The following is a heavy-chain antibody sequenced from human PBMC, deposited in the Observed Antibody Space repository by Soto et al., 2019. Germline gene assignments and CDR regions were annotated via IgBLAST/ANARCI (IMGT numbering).Heavy chain of an antibody. CDR1: GFTFSSYS. CDR3: ARDGPGYYDSSGYYVPSTFDI. CDR2: ISSSSSYI. D-gene: IGHD3-22*01. Sequence: GGSLRLSCAASGFTFSSYSMNWVRQAPGKGLEWVSSISSSSSYIYYADSVKGRFTISRDNAKNSLYLQMNSPRAEDTAVYYCARDGPGYYDSSGYYVPSTFDIWGQGTMVTVSS. J-gene: IGHJ3*02. V-gene: IGHV3-21*01.